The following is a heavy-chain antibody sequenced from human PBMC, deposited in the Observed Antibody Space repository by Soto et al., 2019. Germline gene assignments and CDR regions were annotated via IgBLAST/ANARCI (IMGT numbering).Heavy chain of an antibody. CDR3: ANDGESKQWLRYFDY. CDR2: ISYDGSNT. D-gene: IGHD6-19*01. CDR1: GFTFSNYA. V-gene: IGHV3-30*18. Sequence: QVQLVESGGGVVQPGRSLRLSCAASGFTFSNYAMHWVRQAPGKGLEYMAIISYDGSNTYYADSVKGRFTISRDNSKNTLYLQRNSLRTEDTAVYYCANDGESKQWLRYFDYWGQGTLVTVSS. J-gene: IGHJ4*02.